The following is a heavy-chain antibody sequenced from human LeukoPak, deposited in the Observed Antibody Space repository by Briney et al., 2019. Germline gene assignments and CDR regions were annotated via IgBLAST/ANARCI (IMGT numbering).Heavy chain of an antibody. J-gene: IGHJ4*02. CDR3: ARDVAAAGTGY. V-gene: IGHV4-34*01. CDR2: INHSGST. CDR1: GGSFSGYY. Sequence: SETLSLTCAVYGGSFSGYYWSWIRQPPGKGLEWIGEINHSGSTNYNPSFKSRVTISVDTSKNQFSLKLSSVTAADTAVYYCARDVAAAGTGYWGQGTLVTVSS. D-gene: IGHD6-13*01.